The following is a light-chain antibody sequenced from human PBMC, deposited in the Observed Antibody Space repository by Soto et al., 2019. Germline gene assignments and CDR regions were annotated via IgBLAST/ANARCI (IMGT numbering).Light chain of an antibody. CDR2: GAS. Sequence: IVLTHSPGSLSLSPGERATLSCRASQSVSNNYLAWYQQKPGQAPRLLIYGASTRATGIPDRFSGSASGTEFTLTISSLQSEDFAVYSCQQYNTWPPTFGQGSKVDI. CDR3: QQYNTWPPT. J-gene: IGKJ1*01. CDR1: QSVSNN. V-gene: IGKV3D-15*01.